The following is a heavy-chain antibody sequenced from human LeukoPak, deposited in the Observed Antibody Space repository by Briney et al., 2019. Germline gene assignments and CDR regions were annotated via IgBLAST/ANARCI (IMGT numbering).Heavy chain of an antibody. V-gene: IGHV3-11*01. CDR2: ISSGGSTI. Sequence: GGSLRLSCAVSGFTFSDYYMSWIRQAPGKGLEWVSYISSGGSTISHADSVKGRFTISRDNVENSLYLQMNSLRAEDTAVYYCARRATAGRCLDYWGQGTLVTVSS. D-gene: IGHD6-13*01. CDR3: ARRATAGRCLDY. CDR1: GFTFSDYY. J-gene: IGHJ4*02.